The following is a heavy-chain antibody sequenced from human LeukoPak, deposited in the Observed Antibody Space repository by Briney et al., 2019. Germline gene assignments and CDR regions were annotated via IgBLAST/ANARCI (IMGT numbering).Heavy chain of an antibody. J-gene: IGHJ6*03. D-gene: IGHD2-8*01. CDR2: IKQDGSEK. CDR1: GFTFSSYW. V-gene: IGHV3-7*01. CDR3: ARDRPKEYRSNGVCGYYYYMDV. Sequence: GGSLRLSCAASGFTFSSYWMSWVRQAPGKGLEWVANIKQDGSEKYYVDSVKGRSTISRDNAKNSLYLQMNSLRAEDTAVYYCARDRPKEYRSNGVCGYYYYMDVWGKGTTVTVSS.